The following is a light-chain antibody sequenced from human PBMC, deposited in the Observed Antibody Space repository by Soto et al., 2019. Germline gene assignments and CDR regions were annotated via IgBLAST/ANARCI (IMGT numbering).Light chain of an antibody. CDR3: MQAVQTPLT. J-gene: IGKJ4*01. Sequence: IVMTQSPLSLPVTPREAASISCRSSQSLLHYNGYNFLDWYLQRPGQSPQLLIYLGSNRAPGVPDRFNGSGSGTDFTLEIRGVEADDVGVYYCMQAVQTPLTFGGGTKVEIK. CDR2: LGS. CDR1: QSLLHYNGYNF. V-gene: IGKV2-28*01.